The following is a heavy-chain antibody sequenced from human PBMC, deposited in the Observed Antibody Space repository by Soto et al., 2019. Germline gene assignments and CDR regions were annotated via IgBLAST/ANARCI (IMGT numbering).Heavy chain of an antibody. V-gene: IGHV3-21*01. J-gene: IGHJ6*02. CDR3: ARGRGAAGADSVQYYGMDV. CDR1: GFTFSSYS. D-gene: IGHD6-13*01. CDR2: ISSSSSYI. Sequence: EVQLVESGGGLVKPGGSLRLSCAASGFTFSSYSMNWVRQAPGKGLEWVSSISSSSSYIYYADSVKARFTISRDNAKNSLYRQMNSLRAEDTAVYYCARGRGAAGADSVQYYGMDVWGRGTTVTVSS.